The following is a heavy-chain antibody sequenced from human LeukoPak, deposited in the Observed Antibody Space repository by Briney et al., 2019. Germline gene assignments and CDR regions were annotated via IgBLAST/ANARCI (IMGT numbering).Heavy chain of an antibody. Sequence: SGPTLVNPTQTLMLTCTFSGFSLSTRAVGVGWMRQPPGKPLEWLALIYWDNDKRYSPSLKSRLTITKDTSKNQVVLTMTDMDPVDTATYFCAHTWCAGDCLPLNYDYGTDVWGQGTTVTVSS. CDR2: IYWDNDK. D-gene: IGHD2-21*02. J-gene: IGHJ6*02. V-gene: IGHV2-5*02. CDR3: AHTWCAGDCLPLNYDYGTDV. CDR1: GFSLSTRAVG.